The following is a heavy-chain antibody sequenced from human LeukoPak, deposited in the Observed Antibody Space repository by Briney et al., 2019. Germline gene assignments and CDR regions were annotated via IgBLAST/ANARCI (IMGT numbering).Heavy chain of an antibody. D-gene: IGHD4-17*01. CDR1: GYTFTTYG. Sequence: GAPVKVSCKTSGYTFTTYGITWVRQAPGQGLEWMGWISAYNGNTNYAQKLQGRVTMTTDTSTNAAYMELRSLRSDETAVYYCARDRSPYYGDYTYSDAFDIWGQGTMVTVSS. CDR3: ARDRSPYYGDYTYSDAFDI. CDR2: ISAYNGNT. J-gene: IGHJ3*02. V-gene: IGHV1-18*01.